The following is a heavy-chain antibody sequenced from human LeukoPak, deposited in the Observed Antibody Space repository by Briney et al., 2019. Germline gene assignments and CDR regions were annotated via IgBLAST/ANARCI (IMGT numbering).Heavy chain of an antibody. Sequence: SETLSLTCAVYGGSFSGYYWSWIRQPPGKGLEWIGEINHSGSTNYNPSLKSRVTISVDTSKNQFSLKLSSVTAADTAVYYCARERRHYYGSGSYSDYWGQGTLVTVSS. D-gene: IGHD3-10*01. V-gene: IGHV4-34*01. CDR1: GGSFSGYY. J-gene: IGHJ4*02. CDR3: ARERRHYYGSGSYSDY. CDR2: INHSGST.